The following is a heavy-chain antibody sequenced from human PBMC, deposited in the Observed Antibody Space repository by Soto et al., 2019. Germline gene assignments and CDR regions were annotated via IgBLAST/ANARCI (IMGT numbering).Heavy chain of an antibody. V-gene: IGHV4-59*01. CDR3: ARGEDAFFYYGLDV. Sequence: SITSSYWSWIRRPPGKGLEWIAYIYDTGISGYTPSTSYNPSLKSRVTMSVDTSESQFSLKLTSVTAADTAVYYCARGEDAFFYYGLDVWGQGITVTVSS. J-gene: IGHJ6*02. CDR2: IYDTGISGYTPST. CDR1: SITSSY.